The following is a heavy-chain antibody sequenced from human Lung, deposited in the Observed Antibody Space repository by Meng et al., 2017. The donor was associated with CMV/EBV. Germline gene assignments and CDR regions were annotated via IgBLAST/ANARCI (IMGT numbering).Heavy chain of an antibody. Sequence: QVQLRESGPGLVKPSETLSLTCTVSGGSINSYYWSWIRQPPGQGLEWLGYFYYRGNSNYNPSLKSRVTISVDTSKNLFSLNLNSVTAADAALYHCARGSYLAVEGWGLGTLVTVSS. CDR1: GGSINSYY. D-gene: IGHD2-21*01. V-gene: IGHV4-59*01. CDR2: FYYRGNS. J-gene: IGHJ4*02. CDR3: ARGSYLAVEG.